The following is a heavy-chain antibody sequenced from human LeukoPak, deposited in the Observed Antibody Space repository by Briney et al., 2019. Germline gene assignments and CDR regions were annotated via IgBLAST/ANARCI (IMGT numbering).Heavy chain of an antibody. J-gene: IGHJ4*02. CDR1: GFTFSSYW. Sequence: TGGSLRLSCAASGFTFSSYWMGWVRQAPGKGLEWAANIKQDGQEKYYVDSVKGRFTISRDNAKNSLYLQMNSLRDEDTAVYYCARDFIRLSFDYWGQGILVTVSS. CDR2: IKQDGQEK. CDR3: ARDFIRLSFDY. D-gene: IGHD3-16*01. V-gene: IGHV3-7*01.